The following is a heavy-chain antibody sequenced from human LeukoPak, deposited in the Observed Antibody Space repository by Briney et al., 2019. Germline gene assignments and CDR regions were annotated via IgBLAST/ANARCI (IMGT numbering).Heavy chain of an antibody. CDR3: ARTKGLKQQLVPVSWFDP. CDR1: GGSINRGGYS. Sequence: PSQTLSHTCAVAGGSINRGGYSWSWIRQPPGKGLEWIGYIYHSGSTYYNPSFKSRVTISVDRSKNQFSLKLSSVTAADTAVYYCARTKGLKQQLVPVSWFDPWGQGTLVTVSS. D-gene: IGHD6-13*01. CDR2: IYHSGST. J-gene: IGHJ5*02. V-gene: IGHV4-30-2*01.